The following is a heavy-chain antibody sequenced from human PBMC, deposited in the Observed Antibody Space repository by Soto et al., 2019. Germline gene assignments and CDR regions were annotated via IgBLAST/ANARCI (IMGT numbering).Heavy chain of an antibody. V-gene: IGHV3-23*01. CDR2: ISGSGGST. D-gene: IGHD3-3*01. Sequence: PGGDLRLSCAASGFTFSSYAMSWVCQAPGKGLEWVSAISGSGGSTYYADSVKGRFTISRDNSKNTLYLQMNSLRAEDTAVYYCAKARAQYYDFWSGYPVDYWGQGT. CDR3: AKARAQYYDFWSGYPVDY. J-gene: IGHJ4*02. CDR1: GFTFSSYA.